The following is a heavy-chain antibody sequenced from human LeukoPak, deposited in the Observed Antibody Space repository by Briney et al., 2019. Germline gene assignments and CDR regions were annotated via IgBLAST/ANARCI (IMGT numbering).Heavy chain of an antibody. CDR3: ARVGSAVATTDFDY. CDR2: MNPNSGNT. CDR1: GYTFTSYD. J-gene: IGHJ4*02. Sequence: ASVKVSCKASGYTFTSYDINWVRQATGRGLEWMGWMNPNSGNTGYAQKFQGRVTMTRDTSISTAYMELSSLRSEDTAVYYCARVGSAVATTDFDYWGQGTLVTVSS. D-gene: IGHD5-12*01. V-gene: IGHV1-8*01.